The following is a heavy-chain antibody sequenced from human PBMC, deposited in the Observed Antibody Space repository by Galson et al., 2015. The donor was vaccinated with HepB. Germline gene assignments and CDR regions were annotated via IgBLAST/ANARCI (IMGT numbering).Heavy chain of an antibody. Sequence: SVKVSCKASGGTFSSYAISWVRQAPGQGLEWMGGIIPIFGTANYAQKFQGRVTITADESTSTAYMELSSLRSEDTAVYYCARADIVVVPAAKAGLGWFDPWGQVTLVTVSS. D-gene: IGHD2-2*01. J-gene: IGHJ5*02. CDR1: GGTFSSYA. CDR2: IIPIFGTA. V-gene: IGHV1-69*13. CDR3: ARADIVVVPAAKAGLGWFDP.